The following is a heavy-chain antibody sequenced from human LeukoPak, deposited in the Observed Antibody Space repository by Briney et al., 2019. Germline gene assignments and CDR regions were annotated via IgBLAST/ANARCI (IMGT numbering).Heavy chain of an antibody. CDR2: IDHSGST. D-gene: IGHD6-13*01. CDR1: GGSFSGYY. V-gene: IGHV4-34*01. CDR3: ARPLRRSSWSNWFDP. Sequence: PSETLSLTCAVYGGSFSGYYWSWIRQPPGKGLEWIGEIDHSGSTNYNPSLKSRVTTSVDTSKNQFSLKLSSVTAADTAAYYCARPLRRSSWSNWFDPWGQGTLVTVSS. J-gene: IGHJ5*02.